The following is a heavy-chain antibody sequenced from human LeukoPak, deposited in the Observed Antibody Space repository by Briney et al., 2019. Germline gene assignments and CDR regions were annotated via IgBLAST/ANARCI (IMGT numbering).Heavy chain of an antibody. V-gene: IGHV3-23*01. D-gene: IGHD5-24*01. CDR1: GFTFSTYP. J-gene: IGHJ4*02. Sequence: GGSLRLSCAASGFTFSTYPMSWVRQAPGEGLEWVSSITGSGGSTYHADSVKGRFTISRDNSKNTLYLQMNSLRAEDTAVYYCAKDDGYNFFVYWGQGTLVTVSS. CDR3: AKDDGYNFFVY. CDR2: ITGSGGST.